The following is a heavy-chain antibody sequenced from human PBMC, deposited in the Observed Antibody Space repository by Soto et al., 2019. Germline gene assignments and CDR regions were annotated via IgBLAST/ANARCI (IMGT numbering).Heavy chain of an antibody. Sequence: EVQLVESGGGLVQPGGSLRLSCAASGLTLSSYWMSWVRQAPGKGLEWVANIRQDESERYYVDSVKGRFTISRDSARNSLYLQMNSRRAEDTAVYYCARIWGGGGYCFQYWGRGTLVTVSS. CDR1: GLTLSSYW. V-gene: IGHV3-7*01. J-gene: IGHJ4*02. CDR2: IRQDESER. CDR3: ARIWGGGGYCFQY. D-gene: IGHD3-10*01.